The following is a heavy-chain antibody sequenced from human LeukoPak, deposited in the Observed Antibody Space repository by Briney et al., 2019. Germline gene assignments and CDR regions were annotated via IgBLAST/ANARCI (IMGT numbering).Heavy chain of an antibody. J-gene: IGHJ5*02. CDR3: ARDPSVGATLRLGANWFDP. D-gene: IGHD1-26*01. V-gene: IGHV1-69*06. CDR1: GGTFSSYA. Sequence: GASVKVSCKASGGTFSSYAISWVRQAPGQGLEWMGGIIPIFGTANYAQKFQGRVTITADKSTSTAYMELSSLRSEDTAVYYCARDPSVGATLRLGANWFDPWGQGTLVTVSS. CDR2: IIPIFGTA.